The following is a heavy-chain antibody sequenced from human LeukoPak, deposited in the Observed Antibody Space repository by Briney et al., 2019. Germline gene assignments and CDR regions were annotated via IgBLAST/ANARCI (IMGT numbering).Heavy chain of an antibody. J-gene: IGHJ4*02. D-gene: IGHD6-19*01. V-gene: IGHV4-38-2*02. CDR3: ARSVGYSSGWYVGNLYFDY. CDR2: IYHSGST. Sequence: SETLSLTCTVSGYSISSGYYWGWIRQPPGKGLEWIGSIYHSGSTYYNPSLKSRVTISVDTSKNQFSLKLSSVTAADTAVYYRARSVGYSSGWYVGNLYFDYWGQGTLVTVSS. CDR1: GYSISSGYY.